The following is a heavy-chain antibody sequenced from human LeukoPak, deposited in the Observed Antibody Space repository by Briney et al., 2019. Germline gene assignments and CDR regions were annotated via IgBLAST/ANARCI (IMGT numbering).Heavy chain of an antibody. CDR3: ARENVDWFDP. V-gene: IGHV4-39*02. CDR2: IYYSGST. CDR1: GGSISSSSYY. J-gene: IGHJ5*02. Sequence: PSETLSLTCTVSGGSISSSSYYWGWIRQPPGKGLEWIGSIYYSGSTYYNPSLKSRVTISVDTSKNQFSLKLSSVTAADTAVYYCARENVDWFDPWGQGTLVTVSS.